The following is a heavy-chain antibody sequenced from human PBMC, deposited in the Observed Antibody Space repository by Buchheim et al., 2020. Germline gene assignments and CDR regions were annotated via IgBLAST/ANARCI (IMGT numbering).Heavy chain of an antibody. D-gene: IGHD3-22*01. CDR2: IRYDGSNK. Sequence: QVQLVESGGGVVQPGRSLRLSCAASGFTFSSYGMHWVRQAPGKGLEWVAVIRYDGSNKYYADSVKGRFTISRDNSKNTLYLQMNSLRAEDTAVYYCARSYYYDSSGYFTFDPWGQGTL. J-gene: IGHJ5*02. CDR1: GFTFSSYG. V-gene: IGHV3-33*01. CDR3: ARSYYYDSSGYFTFDP.